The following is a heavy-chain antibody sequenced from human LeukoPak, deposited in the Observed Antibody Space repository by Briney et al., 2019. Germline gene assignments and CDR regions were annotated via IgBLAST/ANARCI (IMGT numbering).Heavy chain of an antibody. D-gene: IGHD3-9*01. CDR2: ISGSGGST. J-gene: IGHJ4*02. Sequence: PGGSLRLSCAASGFTFSSYAMSWVRQAPGKGLEWVSAISGSGGSTYYADSVKGRFTISRDNAKNSLYLQMNSLRAEDTALYYCAKDPNYDILTGPPPLFDYWGQGTLVTVSS. V-gene: IGHV3-23*01. CDR1: GFTFSSYA. CDR3: AKDPNYDILTGPPPLFDY.